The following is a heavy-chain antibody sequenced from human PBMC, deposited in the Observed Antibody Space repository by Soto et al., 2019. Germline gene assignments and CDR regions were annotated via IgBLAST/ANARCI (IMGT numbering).Heavy chain of an antibody. CDR2: INPNSGGT. CDR1: GYTFTGYY. J-gene: IGHJ6*02. D-gene: IGHD3-3*01. Sequence: ASVKVSCKASGYTFTGYYMHWVLQAPGQGLEWMGWINPNSGGTNYAQKFQGRVTMTRDTSISTAYMELSRLRSDDTAVYYCARDIITIFGVVIMGYYYGMDVWGQGTTVTVSS. V-gene: IGHV1-2*02. CDR3: ARDIITIFGVVIMGYYYGMDV.